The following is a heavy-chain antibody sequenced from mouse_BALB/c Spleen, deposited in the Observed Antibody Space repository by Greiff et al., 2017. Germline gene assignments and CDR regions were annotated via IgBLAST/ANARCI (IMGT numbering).Heavy chain of an antibody. D-gene: IGHD2-1*01. Sequence: EVQLVESGGGLVKPGGSLKLSCAASGFTFSDYYMYWVRQTPEKRLEWVATISYGGSYTYYPDSVKGRFTISRDNAKNNLYLQMSSLKSEDTAMYYCAREYGNYWFAYWGQGTLVTVSA. CDR3: AREYGNYWFAY. CDR2: ISYGGSYT. J-gene: IGHJ3*01. CDR1: GFTFSDYY. V-gene: IGHV5-4*02.